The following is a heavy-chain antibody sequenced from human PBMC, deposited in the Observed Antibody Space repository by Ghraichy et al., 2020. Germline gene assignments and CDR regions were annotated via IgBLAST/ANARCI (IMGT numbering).Heavy chain of an antibody. V-gene: IGHV4-38-2*01. D-gene: IGHD3-22*01. J-gene: IGHJ4*02. CDR1: GYSISSGYY. CDR3: ARGPWYYDSSGYSDY. CDR2: IYHSGST. Sequence: ESLNISCAVSGYSISSGYYWGWIRQPPGKGLEWIGSIYHSGSTYYNPSLKSRVTISVDTSKNQFSLKLSSVTAADTAVYYCARGPWYYDSSGYSDYWGQGTLVTVSS.